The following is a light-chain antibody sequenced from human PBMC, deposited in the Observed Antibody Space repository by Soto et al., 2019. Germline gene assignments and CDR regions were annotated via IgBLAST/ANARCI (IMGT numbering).Light chain of an antibody. CDR3: QTWGTGFQV. CDR2: LKNDGSH. V-gene: IGLV4-69*01. CDR1: SGHSSYA. J-gene: IGLJ2*01. Sequence: QPVLTQSPSASASLGASVRLTCTLSSGHSSYAIAWHQKQPGKSPRYLMDLKNDGSHTKGDGIPDRFSGSSSGAERSLIISSLQSEDEADYYCQTWGTGFQVFGGGTKLT.